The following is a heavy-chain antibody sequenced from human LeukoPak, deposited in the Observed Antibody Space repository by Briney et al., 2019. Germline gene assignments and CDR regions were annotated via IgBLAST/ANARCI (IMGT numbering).Heavy chain of an antibody. CDR1: GFSFSDYI. CDR2: IWSGGSST. CDR3: TRRYGDHRGWAGYHAS. J-gene: IGHJ5*02. V-gene: IGHV3-64*01. Sequence: PGGSLRLSCVASGFSFSDYIRLWVRPAPGKGREYFSAIWSGGSSTVHPNSGRGRFTISRDNSKGILDLQLCSLRAEDTAVFCGTRRYGDHRGWAGYHASWGQGTLVTVSS. D-gene: IGHD6-19*01.